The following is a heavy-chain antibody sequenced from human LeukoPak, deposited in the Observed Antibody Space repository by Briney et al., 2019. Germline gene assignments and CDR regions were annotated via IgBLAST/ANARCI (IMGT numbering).Heavy chain of an antibody. V-gene: IGHV4-4*07. CDR3: ASLKYYDSTGYSPGYYMDV. J-gene: IGHJ6*03. CDR1: GGSIINYY. Sequence: SETLSLTCSVAGGSIINYYWSWIRQSAGTGLEWVGRIYITGSTTYNPSLQSRLSMSVDTSKNQFSLRLRSVSAADTAVYYCASLKYYDSTGYSPGYYMDVWGKGITVTVSS. D-gene: IGHD3-22*01. CDR2: IYITGST.